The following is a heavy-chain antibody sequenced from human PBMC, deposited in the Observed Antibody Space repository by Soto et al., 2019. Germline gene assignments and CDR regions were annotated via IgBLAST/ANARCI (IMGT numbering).Heavy chain of an antibody. J-gene: IGHJ6*02. D-gene: IGHD6-19*01. CDR1: GFTFSSYG. CDR2: ISYDGSNK. CDR3: ARVLGIAVAAIYYYAMDV. V-gene: IGHV3-30*03. Sequence: SLRLSCAASGFTFSSYGMRGVRQAPGKGLEWVAVISYDGSNKYYADSVKGRFTISRDNSKNTLYLQMNSLRAEDTAVYYCARVLGIAVAAIYYYAMDVWGQGTTVTVSS.